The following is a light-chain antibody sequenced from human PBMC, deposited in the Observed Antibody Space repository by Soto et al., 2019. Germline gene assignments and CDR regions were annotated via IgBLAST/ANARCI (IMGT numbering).Light chain of an antibody. CDR1: QTVGSW. V-gene: IGKV1-5*01. Sequence: DIQMTQSPSTLSASVGDRVTITCRASQTVGSWLAWYQQKPGKAPKLLIYDASSLQTGVPSRFSGSGSGTEFTLAISGLQSDDFATYYCQQYNTYWTFGPGTKVDIK. CDR2: DAS. CDR3: QQYNTYWT. J-gene: IGKJ1*01.